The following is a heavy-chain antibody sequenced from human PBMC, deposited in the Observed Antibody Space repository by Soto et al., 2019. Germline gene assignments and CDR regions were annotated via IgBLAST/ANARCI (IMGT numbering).Heavy chain of an antibody. D-gene: IGHD1-26*01. V-gene: IGHV4-61*01. Sequence: SETLSLTCTVSGGSVSSGSYYWSWIRQPPGKGLEWIGYIYCSGSTNYNPSLKSRVTISVDTSKNQFSLKLSSVTAADTAVYYCARDEGGSSNYYYYYGMDVWGQGTTVTVSS. CDR1: GGSVSSGSYY. CDR2: IYCSGST. J-gene: IGHJ6*02. CDR3: ARDEGGSSNYYYYYGMDV.